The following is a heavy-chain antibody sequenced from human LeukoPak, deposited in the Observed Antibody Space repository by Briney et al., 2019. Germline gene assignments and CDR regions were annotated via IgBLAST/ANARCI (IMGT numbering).Heavy chain of an antibody. Sequence: GGSLRLSCAASGFTFGTHAMHWVRQAPGKGLEWVAFIRYDGSNKYYADSVKGRFTISRDNSKNTLYLQMNSLRAEDTAVYYCAKDDFWSGSYAFDIWGQGTMVTVSS. V-gene: IGHV3-30*02. J-gene: IGHJ3*02. CDR3: AKDDFWSGSYAFDI. D-gene: IGHD3-3*01. CDR1: GFTFGTHA. CDR2: IRYDGSNK.